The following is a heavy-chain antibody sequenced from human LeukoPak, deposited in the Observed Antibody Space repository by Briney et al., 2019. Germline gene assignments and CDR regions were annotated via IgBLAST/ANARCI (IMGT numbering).Heavy chain of an antibody. J-gene: IGHJ4*02. CDR2: IYYSGST. V-gene: IGHV4-30-4*08. Sequence: PSETLSLTCTVSGGSISSGDYYWSWIRHPPGKGLEWIGYIYYSGSTYYNPSLKSRVTISVDTSKNQFSLKLSSVTAADTAVYYCARDFGGCSYGYGLLDYWGQGTLVTVSS. D-gene: IGHD5-18*01. CDR3: ARDFGGCSYGYGLLDY. CDR1: GGSISSGDYY.